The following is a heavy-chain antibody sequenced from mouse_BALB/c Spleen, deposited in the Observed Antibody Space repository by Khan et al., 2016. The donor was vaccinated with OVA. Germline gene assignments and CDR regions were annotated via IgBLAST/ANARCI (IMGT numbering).Heavy chain of an antibody. D-gene: IGHD2-10*02. V-gene: IGHV5-6*01. CDR2: ISSGGSYT. CDR3: ASPYGNYQYFDV. CDR1: GFTFSSYG. Sequence: EVELVESGGDLVKPGGSLKLSCAASGFTFSSYGMSWVRQTPDKRLEWVATISSGGSYTYYPDSVKGRFTISRDNAKNTLYLQMSSLRSADTAMXYCASPYGNYQYFDVWGAGTTVTVSS. J-gene: IGHJ1*01.